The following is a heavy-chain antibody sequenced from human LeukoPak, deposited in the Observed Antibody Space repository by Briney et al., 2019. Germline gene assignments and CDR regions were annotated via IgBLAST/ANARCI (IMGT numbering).Heavy chain of an antibody. V-gene: IGHV4-39*02. CDR1: GGSIRSSYYY. CDR2: IYDSGST. CDR3: AREGGTLSIDY. D-gene: IGHD1-1*01. J-gene: IGHJ4*02. Sequence: SETLSLTCTVSGGSIRSSYYYWGWIRQPPGKGLEWIGSIYDSGSTYYNPSLKSRVTISVDTSKNQFSLKLNSVTAADTAVYYCAREGGTLSIDYWGQGTLVTVSS.